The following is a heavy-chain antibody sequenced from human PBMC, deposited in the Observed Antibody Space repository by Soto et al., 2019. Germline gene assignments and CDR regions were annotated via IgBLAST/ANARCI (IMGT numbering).Heavy chain of an antibody. V-gene: IGHV4-39*01. CDR2: IYHTGNA. D-gene: IGHD3-22*01. J-gene: IGHJ5*02. CDR3: ARDFFDSSDYTTNWFDP. CDR1: GGNISNSRFY. Sequence: SETLSFTSSVSGGNISNSRFYWAWIRQPPGEGLEWIGSIYHTGNAYYNPSLKSRVTISVDTSKNQFSLKLTSVTAADAALYYCARDFFDSSDYTTNWFDPWGQGTLVTVSS.